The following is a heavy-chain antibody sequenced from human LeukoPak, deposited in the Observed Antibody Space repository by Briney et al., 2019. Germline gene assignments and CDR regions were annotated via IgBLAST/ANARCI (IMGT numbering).Heavy chain of an antibody. Sequence: GGSLRLSCAASGFTFSSYAMSWVRQAPGKGLEWVSAISGSGGYTYYAGSVKGRFTISRDNSKNTLYLQMNSLRAEDTAVYYCAKDGPRSSGWSYYFDYWGQGTLVTVSS. CDR3: AKDGPRSSGWSYYFDY. J-gene: IGHJ4*02. V-gene: IGHV3-23*01. CDR1: GFTFSSYA. CDR2: ISGSGGYT. D-gene: IGHD6-19*01.